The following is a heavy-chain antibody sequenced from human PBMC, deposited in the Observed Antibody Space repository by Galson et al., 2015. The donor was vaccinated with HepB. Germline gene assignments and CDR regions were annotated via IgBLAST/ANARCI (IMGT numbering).Heavy chain of an antibody. CDR1: GFTFSGSA. D-gene: IGHD3-22*01. V-gene: IGHV3-73*01. Sequence: SLRLSCAASGFTFSGSAMHWVRQTSGKGLECVGRIRSKASSYATAYAASVKGRFTIFRDDSKSTAYLQMNSLKTEDTAVYYCTRICVTIIVVVILDYWGQGTLVTVSS. CDR3: TRICVTIIVVVILDY. CDR2: IRSKASSYAT. J-gene: IGHJ4*02.